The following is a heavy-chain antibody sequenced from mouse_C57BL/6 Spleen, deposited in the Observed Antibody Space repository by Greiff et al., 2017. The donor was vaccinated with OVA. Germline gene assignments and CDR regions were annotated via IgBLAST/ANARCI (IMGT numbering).Heavy chain of an antibody. Sequence: ESGPGLVKPSQSLSLTCSVTGYSITSGYYWNWIRQFPGNKLEWMGYISYDGSNNYNPSLKNRISITRDTSKNQFFLKLNSVTTEDTATYYCARVPYDYDGNYAMDYWGQGTSVTVSS. CDR1: GYSITSGYY. D-gene: IGHD2-4*01. CDR2: ISYDGSN. J-gene: IGHJ4*01. CDR3: ARVPYDYDGNYAMDY. V-gene: IGHV3-6*01.